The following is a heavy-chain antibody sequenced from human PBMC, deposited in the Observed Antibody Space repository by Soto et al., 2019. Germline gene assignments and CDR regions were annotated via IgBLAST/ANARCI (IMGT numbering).Heavy chain of an antibody. Sequence: PXGSLRLSCAASGFSLRRYSMNGVRQAPGRGLEWFSSISSSSSYIYYADSVKGRFTISRDNAKNSLYLQMNSLRAEDTAVYYCARDHDFWRGYPNPYGMDVWGQGTTVTGSS. CDR1: GFSLRRYS. V-gene: IGHV3-21*01. D-gene: IGHD3-3*01. CDR2: ISSSSSYI. J-gene: IGHJ6*02. CDR3: ARDHDFWRGYPNPYGMDV.